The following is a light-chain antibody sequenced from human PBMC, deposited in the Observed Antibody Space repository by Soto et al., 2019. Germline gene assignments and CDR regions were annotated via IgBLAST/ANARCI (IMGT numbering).Light chain of an antibody. CDR3: QQSYSTPGT. CDR2: AAS. J-gene: IGKJ1*01. Sequence: DIQMTQSPSSLSASVGDRVTITCRASQSISSYLNWYRQKPGKAPKLLIYAASSLQSGVPSRFSGSGSGTDFTLTINSLQPEDFATYYCQQSYSTPGTFGQGTKVEIK. CDR1: QSISSY. V-gene: IGKV1-39*01.